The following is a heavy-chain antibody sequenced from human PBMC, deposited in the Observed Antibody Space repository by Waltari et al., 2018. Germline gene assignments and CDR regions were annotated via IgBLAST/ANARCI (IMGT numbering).Heavy chain of an antibody. Sequence: QVQLVQSGAEVKKPGASVKVSCKTSGYTFTGYYMHWVRQAPGQGLEWMGWINPNSGGTNYAQKFQVRVTLTRDTSISTVYMELSRLRSDDTAIYYCARGGSYIEYLQHWGQGTLVTVSS. V-gene: IGHV1-2*02. CDR3: ARGGSYIEYLQH. CDR2: INPNSGGT. J-gene: IGHJ1*01. D-gene: IGHD1-26*01. CDR1: GYTFTGYY.